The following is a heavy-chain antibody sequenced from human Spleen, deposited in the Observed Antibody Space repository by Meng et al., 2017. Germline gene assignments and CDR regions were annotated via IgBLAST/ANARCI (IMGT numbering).Heavy chain of an antibody. CDR2: MRSKANNYAT. V-gene: IGHV3-73*01. Sequence: GESLKISCAASGSTFSASAMHWVRQASGKGLEWVGRMRSKANNYATIYAASVQGRFTISRDDSKNTAYLQMNSLRAEDTAVYYCANEPTVTTSGNVNYWGQGTLVTVSS. J-gene: IGHJ4*02. D-gene: IGHD4-17*01. CDR1: GSTFSASA. CDR3: ANEPTVTTSGNVNY.